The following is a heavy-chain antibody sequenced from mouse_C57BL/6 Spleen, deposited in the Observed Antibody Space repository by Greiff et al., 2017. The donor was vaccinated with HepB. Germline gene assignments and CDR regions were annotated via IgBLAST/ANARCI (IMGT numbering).Heavy chain of an antibody. J-gene: IGHJ2*01. CDR2: IDPSDSET. CDR1: GYTFTSYW. D-gene: IGHD1-1*01. V-gene: IGHV1-52*01. CDR3: ARSVITTVVATDYFDY. Sequence: QVQLKQPGAELVRPGSSVKLSCKASGYTFTSYWMHWVKQRPIQGLEWIGNIDPSDSETHYNQKFKDKATLTVDKSSSTAYMQLSSLTSEDSAVYYCARSVITTVVATDYFDYWGQGTTLTVSS.